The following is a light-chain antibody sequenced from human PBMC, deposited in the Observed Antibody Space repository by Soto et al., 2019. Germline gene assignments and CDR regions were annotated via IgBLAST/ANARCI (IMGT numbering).Light chain of an antibody. CDR2: AAS. V-gene: IGKV1-39*01. Sequence: DIQRTQFPSCLSASVGDRVTITCRASQSIPTHLNWYQQKPGKAPNLLIYAASSLQSGVPSRFSGSGSGTDFTLTISSLQPEDCATYYCQYRGTFGQGTKVDIK. J-gene: IGKJ1*01. CDR1: QSIPTH. CDR3: QYRGT.